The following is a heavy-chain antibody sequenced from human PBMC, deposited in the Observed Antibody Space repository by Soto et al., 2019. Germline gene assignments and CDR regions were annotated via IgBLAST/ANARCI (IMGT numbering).Heavy chain of an antibody. D-gene: IGHD4-17*01. Sequence: QIQLVQSGPEVKKTGASVKVSCKASGYTFTTFGINWVRQAPGQGLEWMGCITAYAGKIKYAQNFQGRVTMTIDTPTSTGYLELRGLRSDDTAVYFCARGRTYGDFDFWGQGTLVDVSS. CDR1: GYTFTTFG. J-gene: IGHJ4*02. CDR3: ARGRTYGDFDF. CDR2: ITAYAGKI. V-gene: IGHV1-18*01.